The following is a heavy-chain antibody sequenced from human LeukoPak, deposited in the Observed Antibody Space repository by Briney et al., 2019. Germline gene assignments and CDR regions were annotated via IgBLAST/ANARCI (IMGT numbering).Heavy chain of an antibody. J-gene: IGHJ4*02. CDR2: IKQDGSEK. CDR1: GFTFSSYG. Sequence: GGSLRLSCAASGFTFSSYGMHWVRQAPGKGLEWVANIKQDGSEKYYVDSVKGRFTISRDNAKNSLYLQMNSLRAEDTAVYYCARPGYSSGWYYFDYWGQGTLVTVSS. V-gene: IGHV3-7*01. CDR3: ARPGYSSGWYYFDY. D-gene: IGHD6-19*01.